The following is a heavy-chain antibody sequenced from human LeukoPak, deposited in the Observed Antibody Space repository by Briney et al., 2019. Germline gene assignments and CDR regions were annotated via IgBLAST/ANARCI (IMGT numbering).Heavy chain of an antibody. D-gene: IGHD3-10*01. V-gene: IGHV4-59*08. CDR3: ARTNYISGSSNWFDP. CDR2: IYYSGST. J-gene: IGHJ5*02. Sequence: KPSETLSLTCTGSGGSISSYYWSWIRQPPGKGLEWIGYIYYSGSTNYNPSLKSRVTISVDTSKNQFSLKLSSVTAADTAVYYCARTNYISGSSNWFDPWGQGTLVTVSS. CDR1: GGSISSYY.